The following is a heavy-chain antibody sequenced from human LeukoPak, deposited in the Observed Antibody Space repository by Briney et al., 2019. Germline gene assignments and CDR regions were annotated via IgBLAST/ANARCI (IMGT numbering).Heavy chain of an antibody. Sequence: PSETLSLTCTVSGGSISSYYWSWIRQPAGKGLEWIGRIYTSGSTYYNPSLRGRVTISVDTSKNQFSLKLSSVTAADTAVFYCASGTWGFYDTTVGVYWGQGTLVTVSS. V-gene: IGHV4-4*07. CDR1: GGSISSYY. CDR3: ASGTWGFYDTTVGVY. D-gene: IGHD3-22*01. J-gene: IGHJ4*02. CDR2: IYTSGST.